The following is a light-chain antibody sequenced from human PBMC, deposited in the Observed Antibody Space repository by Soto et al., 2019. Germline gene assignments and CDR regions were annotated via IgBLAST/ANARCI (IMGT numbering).Light chain of an antibody. CDR1: QSVSGN. Sequence: EIVMTQSPATLSVSPGERATLSCRASQSVSGNLAWYQQKPGQAPRLLIYGASTRSTGSPARFSGSGSGTEFPLTISSLQSEAFAVYYCQQYNNWPPTFGQGTKVEIK. V-gene: IGKV3-15*01. J-gene: IGKJ1*01. CDR3: QQYNNWPPT. CDR2: GAS.